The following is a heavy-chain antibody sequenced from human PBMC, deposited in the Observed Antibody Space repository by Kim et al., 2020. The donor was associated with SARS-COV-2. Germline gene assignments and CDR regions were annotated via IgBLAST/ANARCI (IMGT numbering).Heavy chain of an antibody. V-gene: IGHV1-8*01. J-gene: IGHJ6*02. CDR1: GYTFTSYD. CDR3: ARGPYVRHQDYYYYGMDV. Sequence: ASVKVSCKASGYTFTSYDINWVRQATGQGLEWMGWMNPNSGNTGYAQNFQGRVTMTRNTSISTAYMELSSLRSEDTAVYYCARGPYVRHQDYYYYGMDVWGQGTTVTVSS. CDR2: MNPNSGNT. D-gene: IGHD3-10*02.